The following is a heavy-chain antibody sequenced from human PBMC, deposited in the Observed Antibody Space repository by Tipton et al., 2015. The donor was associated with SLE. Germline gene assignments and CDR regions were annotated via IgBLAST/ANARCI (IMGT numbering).Heavy chain of an antibody. CDR3: AAVSSALWDFGY. CDR1: GYSISSGYY. V-gene: IGHV4-38-2*02. CDR2: IYHSGNT. J-gene: IGHJ4*02. D-gene: IGHD6-19*01. Sequence: TLSLTCTVSGYSISSGYYWGWIRQPPGKGLEWIGSIYHSGNTYYNPSLKSRVTISVDTSKNQFSLKLSSVTAADTAVYYCAAVSSALWDFGYWGQGTLVTVSS.